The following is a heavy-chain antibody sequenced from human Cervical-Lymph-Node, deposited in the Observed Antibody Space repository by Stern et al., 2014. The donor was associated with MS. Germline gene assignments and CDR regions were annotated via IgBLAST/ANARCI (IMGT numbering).Heavy chain of an antibody. CDR1: GFTFSSYG. J-gene: IGHJ4*02. V-gene: IGHV3-33*01. CDR3: ARGHIPYAYNYLFDY. Sequence: VQLVGSGGGVVQPGTSLRLSCAASGFTFSSYGMHWVRQAPGKGLEWVALAWYDGSTAYYTNSVKGRFTISRDNSKNTLSLQMNSLTAEDTAVYYCARGHIPYAYNYLFDYWGQGTLVTVSS. CDR2: AWYDGSTA. D-gene: IGHD5-24*01.